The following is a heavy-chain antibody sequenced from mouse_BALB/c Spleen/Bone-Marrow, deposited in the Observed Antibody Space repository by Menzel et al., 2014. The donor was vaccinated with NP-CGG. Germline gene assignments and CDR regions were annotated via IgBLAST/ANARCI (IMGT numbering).Heavy chain of an antibody. D-gene: IGHD1-1*01. Sequence: EVQLQESGAELVKPGASVKLSCTASGYNIKDTYMHWVKQRPEQGLEWIGRIDPANGNTKYDPKFQGKATITADTSSNTACLQLSSLTSEDTAVYYCARDYGSSYYYAMDYWGQGTSVTVSS. J-gene: IGHJ4*01. V-gene: IGHV14-3*02. CDR1: GYNIKDTY. CDR2: IDPANGNT. CDR3: ARDYGSSYYYAMDY.